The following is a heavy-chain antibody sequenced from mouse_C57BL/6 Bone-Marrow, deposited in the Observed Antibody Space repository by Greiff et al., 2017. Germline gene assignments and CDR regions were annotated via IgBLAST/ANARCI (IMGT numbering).Heavy chain of an antibody. Sequence: QVQLQQPGAELVKPGASVKLSCKASGYTFTSYWMHWVKQRPGPGLEWIGMIHPNSGSTNYNEKFKSKATLTVDKSSSTAYMQLSSLTSEDSAVYYCARDTVGAMDYWGQGTSGTVSS. CDR3: ARDTVGAMDY. V-gene: IGHV1-64*01. D-gene: IGHD1-1*01. CDR2: IHPNSGST. J-gene: IGHJ4*01. CDR1: GYTFTSYW.